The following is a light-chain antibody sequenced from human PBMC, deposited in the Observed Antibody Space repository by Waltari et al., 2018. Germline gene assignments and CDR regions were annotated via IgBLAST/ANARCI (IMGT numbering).Light chain of an antibody. V-gene: IGKV3-20*01. CDR1: QSVGRT. J-gene: IGKJ1*01. CDR3: QHYLRLPVA. CDR2: GAS. Sequence: IVLTQSPGTLSLSQGERAIISCRASQSVGRTLDWYQQKPGQAPRLLIYGASNRATGIPDRFIGSGSGTEFSLTISGLEPEDSAVYYCQHYLRLPVAFGQGTKVEIK.